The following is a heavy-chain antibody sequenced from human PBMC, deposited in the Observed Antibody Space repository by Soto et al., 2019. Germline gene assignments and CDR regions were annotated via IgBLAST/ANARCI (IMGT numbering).Heavy chain of an antibody. V-gene: IGHV4-4*02. J-gene: IGHJ6*02. CDR2: IYHSGST. CDR1: GGSISSSNW. CDR3: ARVRGSYYYGMDV. D-gene: IGHD1-26*01. Sequence: QVQLQESGPGLVKPSGTLSLTCAVSGGSISSSNWWSWVRQPPGKGLEWIGEIYHSGSTNYNPSHXXRXSISVDKSKNKFSLKLSSVTAADTAVYSCARVRGSYYYGMDVWGQGTTVTVSS.